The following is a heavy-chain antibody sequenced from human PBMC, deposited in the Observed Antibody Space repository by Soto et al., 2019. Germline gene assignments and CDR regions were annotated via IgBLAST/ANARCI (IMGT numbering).Heavy chain of an antibody. J-gene: IGHJ4*02. D-gene: IGHD2-15*01. V-gene: IGHV1-69*13. CDR1: GGTFSSYA. Sequence: SVKVSCKASGGTFSSYAISWVRQAPGQGLECMGGIIPIFGTANYAQKFQGRVTITADESTSTAYMELSSLRSEDTAVYYCARDLIGGCSGGSCYSGPSDYWGQGTLVTVSS. CDR3: ARDLIGGCSGGSCYSGPSDY. CDR2: IIPIFGTA.